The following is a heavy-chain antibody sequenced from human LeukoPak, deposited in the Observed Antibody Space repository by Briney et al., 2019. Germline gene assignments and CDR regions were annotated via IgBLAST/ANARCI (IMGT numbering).Heavy chain of an antibody. J-gene: IGHJ4*02. Sequence: GRSLRLSCAASGFTFDDYAMPWVRQAPGKGLEWVSGISWNSGSIGYADSVKGRFTISRDNAKNSLYLQMNSLRAEDTALYYCAKDISGLYYFDYWGQGTLVTVSS. CDR1: GFTFDDYA. CDR2: ISWNSGSI. D-gene: IGHD5-12*01. V-gene: IGHV3-9*01. CDR3: AKDISGLYYFDY.